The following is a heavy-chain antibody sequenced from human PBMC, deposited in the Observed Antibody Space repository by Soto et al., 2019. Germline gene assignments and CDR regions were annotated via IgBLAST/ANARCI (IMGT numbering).Heavy chain of an antibody. V-gene: IGHV3-66*01. J-gene: IGHJ6*02. Sequence: GGSLRLSCAASGFTVSNNYLSWVRQAPGKGLEWVSVIYSDGRTYYADSVKGRFTISRDNSKNTLYLQMISLRVEDTALYYCARDMIGDILPTYYKVYYYAMDVWGQGTTVTV. CDR2: IYSDGRT. CDR3: ARDMIGDILPTYYKVYYYAMDV. D-gene: IGHD3-9*01. CDR1: GFTVSNNY.